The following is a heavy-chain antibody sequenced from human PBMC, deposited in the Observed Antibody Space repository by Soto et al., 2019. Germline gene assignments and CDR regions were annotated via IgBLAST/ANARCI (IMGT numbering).Heavy chain of an antibody. CDR1: GGSISSSNW. D-gene: IGHD2-15*01. CDR2: IYHSGST. Sequence: QVQLQESGPGLVKPSGTLSLTCAVSGGSISSSNWWSWVRQPPGKGLEWIGEIYHSGSTNYNPSLKSRVTISVDKSKTQFSLKMSSVTAADTAVYYCARATPFADVRYCSGGSCSFDYWGQGTLVTVSS. J-gene: IGHJ4*02. CDR3: ARATPFADVRYCSGGSCSFDY. V-gene: IGHV4-4*02.